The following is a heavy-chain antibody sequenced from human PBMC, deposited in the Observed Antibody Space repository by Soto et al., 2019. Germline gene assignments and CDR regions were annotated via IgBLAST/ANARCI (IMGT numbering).Heavy chain of an antibody. CDR1: GGSISSGGYY. CDR3: ARTRIGYPFQ. Sequence: PSETLSLTCTVSGGSISSGGYYWSWIRQHPGKGLEWIGYIYYSGSTYYNPSLKSRVTISVDTSKNQFSLKLSSVTAADTAVYYCARTRIGYPFQWGQGTLVTVSS. CDR2: IYYSGST. J-gene: IGHJ4*02. V-gene: IGHV4-31*03. D-gene: IGHD3-3*01.